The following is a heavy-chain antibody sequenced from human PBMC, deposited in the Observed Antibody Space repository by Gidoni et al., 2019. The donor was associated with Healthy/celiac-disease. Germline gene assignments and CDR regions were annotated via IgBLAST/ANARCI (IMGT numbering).Heavy chain of an antibody. CDR3: ARQPSIADRPKNWYFDL. CDR1: GGSISSSSYY. V-gene: IGHV4-39*07. J-gene: IGHJ2*01. CDR2: IYYSGGT. Sequence: QLQLQESGPGLVKPSETLSLTCTVSGGSISSSSYYWGWIRQPPGTGLEWIGSIYYSGGTYYNPSLKSRVTISVDTSKNQFSLKLSSVTAADTAVYYCARQPSIADRPKNWYFDLWGRGTLVTVSS. D-gene: IGHD6-6*01.